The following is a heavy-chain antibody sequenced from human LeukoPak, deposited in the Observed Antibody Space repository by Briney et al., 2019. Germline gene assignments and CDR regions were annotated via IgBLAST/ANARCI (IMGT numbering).Heavy chain of an antibody. CDR3: ARDSTTRGLDY. CDR1: GFTFSSYS. D-gene: IGHD1-14*01. J-gene: IGHJ4*02. CDR2: ISSSSSYI. Sequence: GGSLRLSCAASGFTFSSYSMNWVRQAPRKGLEWVSSISSSSSYIYYADSVKGRFTISRDNAKNSLYLQMNSLRAEDTAVYYCARDSTTRGLDYWGQGTLVTVSS. V-gene: IGHV3-21*01.